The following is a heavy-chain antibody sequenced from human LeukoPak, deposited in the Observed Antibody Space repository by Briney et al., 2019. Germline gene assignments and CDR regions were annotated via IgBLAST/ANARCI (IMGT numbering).Heavy chain of an antibody. V-gene: IGHV1-69*13. CDR2: IIPIFGTA. D-gene: IGHD3-10*01. CDR1: GGTFSSYA. CDR3: ARDLRGYYGSGSPGHDAFDI. Sequence: SATVSCTASGGTFSSYAISWVRQAPGQGLEWMGGIIPIFGTANYAQKFQGRVTITADESTSTAYMELSSLRSEDTAVYYCARDLRGYYGSGSPGHDAFDIWGQGTMVTVSS. J-gene: IGHJ3*02.